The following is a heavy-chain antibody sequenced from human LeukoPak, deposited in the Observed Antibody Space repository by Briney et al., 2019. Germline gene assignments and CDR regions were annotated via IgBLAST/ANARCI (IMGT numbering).Heavy chain of an antibody. D-gene: IGHD3-22*01. J-gene: IGHJ6*02. CDR2: IYYSGST. CDR1: GGSITSSSYY. CDR3: ARGWLKNGYYYYGMDV. Sequence: SETLSLTCTVSGGSITSSSYYWGWIRQPPGKGLEWIATIYYSGSTYYNPSLKSRVTMSVDTSKNQFSLKLSSVTAADTAVYYCARGWLKNGYYYYGMDVWGQGTTVTVSS. V-gene: IGHV4-39*07.